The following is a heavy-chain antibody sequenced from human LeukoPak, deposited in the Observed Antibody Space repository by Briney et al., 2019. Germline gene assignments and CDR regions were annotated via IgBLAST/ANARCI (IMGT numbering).Heavy chain of an antibody. V-gene: IGHV3-7*01. CDR1: GFTFSSYW. CDR3: ARDYCSSTSCPTMGGAFDI. J-gene: IGHJ3*02. CDR2: IKQDGSEK. D-gene: IGHD2-2*01. Sequence: GGSLTLSCAASGFTFSSYWMSWVRQAPGKGREWVANIKQDGSEKYYVDSVKGRFTISRDNAKNSLYLQMNSLRAEDTAVYYCARDYCSSTSCPTMGGAFDIWGQGTIVTVSS.